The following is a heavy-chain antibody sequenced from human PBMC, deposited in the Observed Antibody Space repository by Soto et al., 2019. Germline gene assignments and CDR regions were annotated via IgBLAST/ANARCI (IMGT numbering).Heavy chain of an antibody. CDR1: GGSISSYY. CDR3: AREDYYYYYGMDV. Sequence: SETLSLTCTVSGGSISSYYWSWIRQPPGKGLEWIGYIYYSGSTNYNPSLKSRVTISVDTSKNQFSLKLSSVTAADTAVYYCAREDYYYYYGMDVWGQGTTVTAP. CDR2: IYYSGST. J-gene: IGHJ6*02. V-gene: IGHV4-59*01.